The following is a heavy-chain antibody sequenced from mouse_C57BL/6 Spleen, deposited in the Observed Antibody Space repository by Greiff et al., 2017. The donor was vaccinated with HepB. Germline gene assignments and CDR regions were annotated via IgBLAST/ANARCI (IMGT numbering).Heavy chain of an antibody. CDR2: IDPANGNT. CDR1: GFNIKNPY. J-gene: IGHJ2*01. V-gene: IGHV14-3*01. Sequence: EVQLQQSVAELVRPGASVKLSCTASGFNIKNPYMHWVKQRPEQGLEWIGRIDPANGNTKYAPKFQGKATITADTSSNTAYLQLSSLTSEDTAIYYCARGYGSNYFDYWGQGTTLTVSS. CDR3: ARGYGSNYFDY. D-gene: IGHD1-1*01.